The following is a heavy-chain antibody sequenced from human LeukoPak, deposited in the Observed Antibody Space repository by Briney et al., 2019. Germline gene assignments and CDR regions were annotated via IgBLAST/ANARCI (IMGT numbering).Heavy chain of an antibody. V-gene: IGHV1-2*02. CDR2: INPNSGGT. J-gene: IGHJ5*02. Sequence: GASVKVSCKASGYTFTGYYMHWVRQAPGQGLEWMGWINPNSGGTNYAQKFQGRVTMTRDTSISTAYMELSRLRSDDTAVYYCARDRKIVVVPADSNWFDPWGQGTLVTVSS. CDR1: GYTFTGYY. D-gene: IGHD2-2*01. CDR3: ARDRKIVVVPADSNWFDP.